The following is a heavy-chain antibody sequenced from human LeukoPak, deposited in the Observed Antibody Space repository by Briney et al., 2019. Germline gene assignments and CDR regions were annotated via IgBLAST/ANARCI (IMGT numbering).Heavy chain of an antibody. CDR1: GFTFSSYS. J-gene: IGHJ4*02. CDR3: AKDIPVEEDYFDY. V-gene: IGHV3-23*01. Sequence: PGGSLRLSCAASGFTFSSYSMSWVRQAPGKGLEWVSSISGSGGSTYYADSVKGRFTISRDNSKNTLYLQMNSLRAADTAVYYCAKDIPVEEDYFDYWGQGTLVTVSS. CDR2: ISGSGGST. D-gene: IGHD2-2*02.